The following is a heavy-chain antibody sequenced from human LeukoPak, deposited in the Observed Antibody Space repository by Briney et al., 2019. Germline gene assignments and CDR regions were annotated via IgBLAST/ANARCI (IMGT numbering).Heavy chain of an antibody. D-gene: IGHD3-10*01. J-gene: IGHJ6*02. CDR1: GGSISSYY. Sequence: SETLSLTCTVSGGSISSYYWSWIRQPPGKGLEWIGEINHSGSTNYNPSLKSRVTISVDTSKNQFSLKLSSVTAADTAVYYCARAEVLYGMDVWGQGTTVTVSS. V-gene: IGHV4-34*01. CDR2: INHSGST. CDR3: ARAEVLYGMDV.